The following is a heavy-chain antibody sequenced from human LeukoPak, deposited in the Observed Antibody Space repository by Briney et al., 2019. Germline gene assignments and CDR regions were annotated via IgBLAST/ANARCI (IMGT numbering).Heavy chain of an antibody. CDR3: AKDLGVGAYLLFDYVSSASDH. CDR2: ISYDGSNA. Sequence: GGSLRLSCAASGFTFSSYGLHWVRQTAGKGLEWVAVISYDGSNAYYADSVKGRFTISRDNSQNTLYLQMNSLRAEDTAVYYCAKDLGVGAYLLFDYVSSASDHWGQGTLVTVSS. D-gene: IGHD2/OR15-2a*01. CDR1: GFTFSSYG. V-gene: IGHV3-30*18. J-gene: IGHJ4*02.